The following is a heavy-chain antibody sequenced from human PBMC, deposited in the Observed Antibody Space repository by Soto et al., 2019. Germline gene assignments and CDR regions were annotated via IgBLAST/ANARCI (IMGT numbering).Heavy chain of an antibody. CDR2: IYYSGST. J-gene: IGHJ4*02. CDR1: GGSISSSSYY. D-gene: IGHD3-22*01. CDR3: ARQNYDSSGYRGDGSDY. Sequence: TSETLSLTCTVSGGSISSSSYYWGWIRQPPGKGLEWIGSIYYSGSTYYNPSLKSRVTISVDTSKNQFSLKLSSVTAADTAVYYCARQNYDSSGYRGDGSDYWGQGTLVTVSS. V-gene: IGHV4-39*01.